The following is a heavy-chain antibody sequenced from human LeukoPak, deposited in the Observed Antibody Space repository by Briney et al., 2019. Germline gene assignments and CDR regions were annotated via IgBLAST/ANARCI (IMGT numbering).Heavy chain of an antibody. D-gene: IGHD6-13*01. V-gene: IGHV1-2*04. CDR3: ARSSIAAAGTLDY. CDR2: INPNSGGT. Sequence: ASVKVSCKASGYTFTGYYMHWVRQAPGQGLEWMGWINPNSGGTNYAQKFQGWLTMTRDTSISTAYMELSRLRSDDTAVYYCARSSIAAAGTLDYWGLGTLVTVSS. CDR1: GYTFTGYY. J-gene: IGHJ4*02.